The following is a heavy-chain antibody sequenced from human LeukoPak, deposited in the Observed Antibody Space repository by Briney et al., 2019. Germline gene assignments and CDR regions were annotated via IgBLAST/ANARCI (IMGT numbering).Heavy chain of an antibody. J-gene: IGHJ4*02. Sequence: PGGSLRLSCAASGFTFDDYAMHWVRQAPGKGLEWVSGISWNSGSIGYADSVKGRFTISRDNSKNSLYLQMNSLRIEDTALYYCAKPFGSIDYWGQGTLVTVSS. CDR1: GFTFDDYA. D-gene: IGHD3-3*01. CDR2: ISWNSGSI. CDR3: AKPFGSIDY. V-gene: IGHV3-9*01.